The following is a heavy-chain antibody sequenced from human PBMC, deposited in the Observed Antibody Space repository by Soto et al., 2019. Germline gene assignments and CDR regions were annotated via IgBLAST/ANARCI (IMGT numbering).Heavy chain of an antibody. Sequence: SSETLSLTCAVYGGSFSGYYWSWIRQPPGKGLEWIGEINHSGSTNYNPSLKSRVTISVDTSKNQFSLKLSSVTAADTAVYYCARKPVHYYGMDVWGQGTTVTVSS. CDR1: GGSFSGYY. CDR2: INHSGST. V-gene: IGHV4-34*01. CDR3: ARKPVHYYGMDV. D-gene: IGHD3-10*01. J-gene: IGHJ6*02.